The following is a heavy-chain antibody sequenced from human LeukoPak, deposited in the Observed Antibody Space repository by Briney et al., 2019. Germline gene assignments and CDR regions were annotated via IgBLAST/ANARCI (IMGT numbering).Heavy chain of an antibody. V-gene: IGHV1-8*01. J-gene: IGHJ4*02. D-gene: IGHD3-16*02. CDR1: VYTFTSYD. CDR3: ARALSRGCYRSPGY. Sequence: ASVKVSCKASVYTFTSYDINWVRQATGQGLEWMGWMNPNSGNTGYAQKFQGRVTMTRNTSISTAYMELSSLRSEDTAVYYCARALSRGCYRSPGYWGQGTLVTVSS. CDR2: MNPNSGNT.